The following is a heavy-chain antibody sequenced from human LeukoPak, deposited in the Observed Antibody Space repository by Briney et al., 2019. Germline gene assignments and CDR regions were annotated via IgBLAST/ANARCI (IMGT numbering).Heavy chain of an antibody. J-gene: IGHJ4*02. CDR1: GGSISSYY. CDR3: ARGGGGWYIDY. D-gene: IGHD6-19*01. CDR2: IYYSGST. Sequence: SETLSLTCTVSGGSISSYYWIWIRQPPGKGLEWIGYIYYSGSTNYNPSLKSRVTISVDTSKNQFSLKLSSVTAADTAVYYCARGGGGWYIDYWGQGTLVTVSS. V-gene: IGHV4-59*12.